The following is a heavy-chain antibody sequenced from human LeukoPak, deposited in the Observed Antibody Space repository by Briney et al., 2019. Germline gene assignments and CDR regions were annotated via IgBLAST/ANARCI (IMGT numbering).Heavy chain of an antibody. V-gene: IGHV4-39*01. CDR1: GGSISSSSYY. D-gene: IGHD3-3*01. CDR2: IYYSGST. CDR3: ARHGYDFWSGHNWFDP. J-gene: IGHJ5*02. Sequence: PSETLSLTCTVSGGSISSSSYYWGWIRQPPGKGLEWIGSIYYSGSTYYNPSLKSRVTISVDTSKNQFSPKLSSVTAADTAVYYCARHGYDFWSGHNWFDPWGQGTLVTVSS.